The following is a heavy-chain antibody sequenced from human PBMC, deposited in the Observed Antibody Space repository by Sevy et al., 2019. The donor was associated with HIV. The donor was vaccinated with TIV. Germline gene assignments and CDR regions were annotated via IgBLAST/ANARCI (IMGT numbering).Heavy chain of an antibody. J-gene: IGHJ4*02. Sequence: GGSLRLSCAASGFTFSDYEMNWIRQAPGKGLEWLSYISKTGSTKYYADSVKGRFTMSRDNARNSLHLQMNSLRAEDTAVYYCARDRLRYYDSSGYSGLDYWGQGTLVTVSS. CDR2: ISKTGSTK. D-gene: IGHD3-22*01. V-gene: IGHV3-48*03. CDR3: ARDRLRYYDSSGYSGLDY. CDR1: GFTFSDYE.